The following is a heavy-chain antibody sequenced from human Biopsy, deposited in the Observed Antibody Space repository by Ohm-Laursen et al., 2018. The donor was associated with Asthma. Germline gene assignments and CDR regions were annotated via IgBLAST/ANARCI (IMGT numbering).Heavy chain of an antibody. CDR2: ISYDGSSI. J-gene: IGHJ4*02. V-gene: IGHV3-30-3*01. CDR3: AREGVAGTHIED. CDR1: RFTYE. D-gene: IGHD6-19*01. Sequence: SLRLSCTASRFTYEMHWVRQAPGKGLEWVAVISYDGSSIYYADSVKGRFTISRDNSKNSLSLQMNSLTAEDTAVYYCAREGVAGTHIEDWGQGTLVTVSS.